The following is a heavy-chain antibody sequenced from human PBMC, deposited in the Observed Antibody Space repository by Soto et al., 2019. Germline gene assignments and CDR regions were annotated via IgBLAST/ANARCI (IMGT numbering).Heavy chain of an antibody. D-gene: IGHD3-3*01. J-gene: IGHJ4*02. CDR1: GFTFSSYS. CDR3: AREGELDFWSGYYPPFDY. Sequence: GGSLRLSCAASGFTFSSYSMNWVRQAPGKGLEWVSYISSSSSTIYYADSVKGRFTISRDNAKNSLYLQMNSLRDEDTAVYYCAREGELDFWSGYYPPFDYWGQGTLVTVSS. CDR2: ISSSSSTI. V-gene: IGHV3-48*02.